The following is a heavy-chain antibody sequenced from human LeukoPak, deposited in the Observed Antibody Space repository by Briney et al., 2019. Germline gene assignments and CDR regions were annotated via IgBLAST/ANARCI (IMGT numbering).Heavy chain of an antibody. J-gene: IGHJ3*02. CDR3: AKDSIAVAGTRVNAFDI. Sequence: GGSLRLSCAASGFTFSSYAMSWVRQAPGKGLEWVSAISGSGGSTYYADSVKGRFTISRANSKNTLYLQMNSLRAEDTAVYYCAKDSIAVAGTRVNAFDIWGQGTMVTVSS. CDR2: ISGSGGST. D-gene: IGHD6-19*01. V-gene: IGHV3-23*01. CDR1: GFTFSSYA.